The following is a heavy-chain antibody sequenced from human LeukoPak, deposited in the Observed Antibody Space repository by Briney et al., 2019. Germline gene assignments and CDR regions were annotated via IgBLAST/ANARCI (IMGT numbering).Heavy chain of an antibody. J-gene: IGHJ4*02. V-gene: IGHV4-4*07. Sequence: SETLSLTCTVSGGSISSYYWRWMRQPAGKGLEWIGRIYTSGSTNYNPSLKSRVTMSVDTSKNQFSLKLSSVTAADTAVYYCARDVSTEWLLLNWGQGTLVTVSS. D-gene: IGHD3-22*01. CDR1: GGSISSYY. CDR3: ARDVSTEWLLLN. CDR2: IYTSGST.